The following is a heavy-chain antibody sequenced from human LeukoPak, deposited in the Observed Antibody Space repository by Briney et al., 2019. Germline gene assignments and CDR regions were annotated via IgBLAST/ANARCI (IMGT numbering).Heavy chain of an antibody. Sequence: SETLSLTSTVSGGSVSSHFWSWIRQPPGKGLEWIGYIYNSGITNYNPSLKSRVTMSVDTSKNQFSLMLRSVTAADTAVYYCARDHLPAGAPGYYMDVWGKGTTVTVSS. J-gene: IGHJ6*03. CDR3: ARDHLPAGAPGYYMDV. D-gene: IGHD4/OR15-4a*01. CDR1: GGSVSSHF. CDR2: IYNSGIT. V-gene: IGHV4-59*02.